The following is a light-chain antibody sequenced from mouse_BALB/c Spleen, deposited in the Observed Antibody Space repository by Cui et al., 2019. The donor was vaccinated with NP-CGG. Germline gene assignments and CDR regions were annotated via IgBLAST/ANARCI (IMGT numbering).Light chain of an antibody. CDR1: TGAVTTSNY. J-gene: IGLJ1*01. CDR2: GTN. Sequence: AVVSQESVLTTSPGETVTLTCRSITGAVTTSNYANWVQEKPDHLFTGLIGGTNNRAPGVPARFSGSLIGDKAALTITGAQTEDEAIYFCALWYSNHWVFGGGTKLTVL. CDR3: ALWYSNHWV. V-gene: IGLV1*01.